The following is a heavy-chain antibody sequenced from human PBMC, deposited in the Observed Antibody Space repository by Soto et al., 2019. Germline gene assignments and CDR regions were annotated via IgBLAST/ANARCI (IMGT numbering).Heavy chain of an antibody. D-gene: IGHD2-8*01. CDR2: ISWNSGSI. V-gene: IGHV3-9*01. CDR3: AKDIKNGLPLNYYNGMDV. CDR1: GFTFDEDA. J-gene: IGHJ6*02. Sequence: EVQLVESGGDLAQPGRSLRLSCAASGFTFDEDAMHWVRQVPGKGLGWVSGISWNSGSIGYADSVSGRFTISRGNAKNSLYLTLNSLRVEDTAWYYCAKDIKNGLPLNYYNGMDVWGQGTTVTVSS.